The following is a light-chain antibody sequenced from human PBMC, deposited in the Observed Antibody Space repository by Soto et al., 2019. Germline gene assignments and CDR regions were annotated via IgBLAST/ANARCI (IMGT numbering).Light chain of an antibody. CDR2: EVS. V-gene: IGLV2-8*01. Sequence: QSVLTQPPSASGSPGQSVTISCTGTSSDVGYYNYVSWYQQHPGKAPKLMFYEVSKRPSGVPDRFSGSKSGNTASLTVSGLQPEEEADYYCSSYAGSNTVIFGGGTKLSVL. J-gene: IGLJ2*01. CDR1: SSDVGYYNY. CDR3: SSYAGSNTVI.